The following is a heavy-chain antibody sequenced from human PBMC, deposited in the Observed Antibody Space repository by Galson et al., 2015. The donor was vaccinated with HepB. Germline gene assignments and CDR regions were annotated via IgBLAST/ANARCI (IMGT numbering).Heavy chain of an antibody. J-gene: IGHJ4*02. CDR2: ISWDGIKT. D-gene: IGHD6-6*01. CDR1: GFNFDDYT. Sequence: SLRLSCAASGFNFDDYTMHWVRQTPAKGLEWVSLISWDGIKTYYTDSVKGRITISRDNSKNSLYLQMNSLRTEDTALYYCAKVNVPYSSSSTGSFDSWGQGTLVTVSS. CDR3: AKVNVPYSSSSTGSFDS. V-gene: IGHV3-43*01.